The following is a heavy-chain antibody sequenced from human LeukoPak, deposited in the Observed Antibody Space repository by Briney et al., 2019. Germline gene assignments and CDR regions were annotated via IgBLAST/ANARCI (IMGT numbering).Heavy chain of an antibody. D-gene: IGHD2-21*01. Sequence: GSSVKVSCKASGGTFSSYTIGWVRQAPGQGLEWMGRITPILGIANYAQKFQGRVTITADKSTSTAYMELSSLRSEDTAVYYCARAIAYCGGDCYGRVGTFDYWGQETLVTVSS. CDR2: ITPILGIA. J-gene: IGHJ4*02. CDR3: ARAIAYCGGDCYGRVGTFDY. V-gene: IGHV1-69*02. CDR1: GGTFSSYT.